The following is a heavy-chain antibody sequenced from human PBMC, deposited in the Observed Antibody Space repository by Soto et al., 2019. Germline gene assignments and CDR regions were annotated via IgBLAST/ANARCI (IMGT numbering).Heavy chain of an antibody. D-gene: IGHD2-15*01. Sequence: GGSLRLSCAASGFTFSTYSMNWVRQAPGKGLEWIAYITSSSSTIFYADSVKGRFTISRDNAKNSLYLQMNSLRDEDTSVYYCARDNGIAGSFDPWGQGTLVTVS. V-gene: IGHV3-48*02. CDR3: ARDNGIAGSFDP. J-gene: IGHJ5*02. CDR1: GFTFSTYS. CDR2: ITSSSSTI.